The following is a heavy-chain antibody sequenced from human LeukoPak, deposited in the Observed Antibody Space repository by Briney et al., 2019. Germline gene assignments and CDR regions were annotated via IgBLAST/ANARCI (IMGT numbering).Heavy chain of an antibody. J-gene: IGHJ4*02. D-gene: IGHD3-10*01. CDR1: GFTFSSYW. CDR3: ARDSGEEFDY. V-gene: IGHV3-74*01. CDR2: INNDGGST. Sequence: TGGSLRLSCAASGFTFSSYWMHWVRQAPGKGLMWVSRINNDGGSTSYADSVKGRFTISRDNAKNTLYLQMNSLRAEDTAVYYCARDSGEEFDYWGQGTLVTVSS.